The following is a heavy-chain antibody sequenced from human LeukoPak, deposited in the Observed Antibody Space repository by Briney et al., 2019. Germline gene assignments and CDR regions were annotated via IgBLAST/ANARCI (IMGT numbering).Heavy chain of an antibody. CDR1: GVSISTYY. CDR2: VYYSGIT. D-gene: IGHD1-1*01. Sequence: SETLSLTCTVSGVSISTYYWSWIRQPPGKGLEWIGYVYYSGITNYNPSLKSRVSISVDTSKNQFPLKLSSVTAADTAVYFCASQLGGTTFHWGQGTLVTVSS. CDR3: ASQLGGTTFH. J-gene: IGHJ4*02. V-gene: IGHV4-59*01.